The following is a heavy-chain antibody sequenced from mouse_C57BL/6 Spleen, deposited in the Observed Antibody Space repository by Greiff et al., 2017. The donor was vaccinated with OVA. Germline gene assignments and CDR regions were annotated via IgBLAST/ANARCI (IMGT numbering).Heavy chain of an antibody. V-gene: IGHV1-64*01. Sequence: VQLQQPGAELVKPGASVKLSCKASGYTFTSYWMHWVKQRPGQGLEWIGMIHPNSGSTNYNEKFKSKATLTVDKSSSTAYMQLSSLTSEDSAVYYCASTVVSKYWYFDVWGTGTTVTVSS. CDR3: ASTVVSKYWYFDV. D-gene: IGHD1-1*01. CDR2: IHPNSGST. CDR1: GYTFTSYW. J-gene: IGHJ1*03.